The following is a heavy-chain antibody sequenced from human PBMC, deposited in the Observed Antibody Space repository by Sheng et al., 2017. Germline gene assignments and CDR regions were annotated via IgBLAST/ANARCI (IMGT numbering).Heavy chain of an antibody. D-gene: IGHD2-2*03. CDR2: IIPILRLV. CDR3: AREREDGYHSAFQI. J-gene: IGHJ3*02. Sequence: QVQLVQSGAEVKKPGASVKVSCKASGYTFTXYGISWVRQAPGQGLEWMGGIIPILRLVDYEQKFQGRLTITEDTVTSTVYMELSSLTSDDTAIYFCAREREDGYHSAFQIWGQGTNVHRLF. CDR1: GYTFTXYG. V-gene: IGHV1-69*10.